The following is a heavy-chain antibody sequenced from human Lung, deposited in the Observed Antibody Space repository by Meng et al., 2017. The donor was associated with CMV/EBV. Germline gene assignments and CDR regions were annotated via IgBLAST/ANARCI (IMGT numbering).Heavy chain of an antibody. V-gene: IGHV3-11*01. Sequence: SCAASGFTFSDYYMSWIRQAPGKGLEWVSYISSSGSTIYYADSVKGRFTISRDHAKNSLYLQMNSLRAEDTAVYYCASFFDCSSTSCPPHDYYGMDVWGQGTTVTVSS. D-gene: IGHD2-2*01. CDR2: ISSSGSTI. J-gene: IGHJ6*02. CDR3: ASFFDCSSTSCPPHDYYGMDV. CDR1: GFTFSDYY.